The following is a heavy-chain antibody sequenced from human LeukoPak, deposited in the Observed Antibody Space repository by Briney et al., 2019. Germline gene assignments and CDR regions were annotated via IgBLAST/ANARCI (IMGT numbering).Heavy chain of an antibody. CDR3: AREAGYYDSSGYYGFDY. J-gene: IGHJ4*02. CDR1: GFTFSSYG. D-gene: IGHD3-22*01. CDR2: IWYDGSNK. V-gene: IGHV3-33*01. Sequence: GGSLRLSCAASGFTFSSYGMHWVRQAPGKGLEWVAVIWYDGSNKYYADSEKGRFTISRDNSKNTLYLQMNSLRAEDTAVYYCAREAGYYDSSGYYGFDYWGQGTLVTVSS.